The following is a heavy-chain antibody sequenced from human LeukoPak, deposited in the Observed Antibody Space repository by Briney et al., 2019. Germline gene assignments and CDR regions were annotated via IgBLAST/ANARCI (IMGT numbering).Heavy chain of an antibody. J-gene: IGHJ4*02. CDR3: ASQGRYGSGSYFDY. CDR1: GFTFSSYW. CDR2: IKQDGSEK. Sequence: GGSLRLSCAASGFTFSSYWMSWVRQAPGKGLEWVANIKQDGSEKYYVDSVKGRFTISRDNAKNSLYLQTNSLRAEDTAVYYCASQGRYGSGSYFDYWGQGTLVTVSS. V-gene: IGHV3-7*01. D-gene: IGHD3-10*01.